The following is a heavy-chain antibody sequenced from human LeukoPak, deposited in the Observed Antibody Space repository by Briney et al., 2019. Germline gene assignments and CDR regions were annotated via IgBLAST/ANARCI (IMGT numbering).Heavy chain of an antibody. D-gene: IGHD3-9*01. J-gene: IGHJ6*03. V-gene: IGHV1-18*01. CDR2: ISAHNGDM. CDR3: ARVRYFDWVSTAGYMDV. Sequence: ASVKVSCKASGYTFTSYGISWVRQAPGQGLEWMGWISAHNGDMNYAHKLHGRLTITTHTSTRTASMQLSSPTSNDTAVYYCARVRYFDWVSTAGYMDVWGKGTTVTVSS. CDR1: GYTFTSYG.